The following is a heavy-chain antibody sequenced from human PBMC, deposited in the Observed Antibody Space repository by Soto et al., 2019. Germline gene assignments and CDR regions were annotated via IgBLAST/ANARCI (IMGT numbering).Heavy chain of an antibody. D-gene: IGHD3-22*01. CDR3: ARDPMSVRRMDV. J-gene: IGHJ6*03. CDR2: INSDGSST. Sequence: EVQLVESGGGLVQPGGSLRLSCAASGFTISGYWMHWFRQAPGKRLVWVSRINSDGSSTGYADSVKGRFTISRDNAKNTLYLQMNSLRAEDTAVYYCARDPMSVRRMDVWGKGTTVTVSS. V-gene: IGHV3-74*01. CDR1: GFTISGYW.